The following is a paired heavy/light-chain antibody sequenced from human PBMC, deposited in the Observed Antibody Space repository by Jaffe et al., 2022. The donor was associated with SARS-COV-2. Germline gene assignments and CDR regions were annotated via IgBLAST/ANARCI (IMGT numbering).Light chain of an antibody. Sequence: EIVLTQSPGTLSLSPGERATLSCRASQYISSDYLAWYQQKPGQAPRLLIYGASSRATGIPDRFSGSGSGTDFTLTINRLEPEDFAVYYCQQYGISLWTFGQGTKVEVK. V-gene: IGKV3-20*01. CDR3: QQYGISLWT. CDR1: QYISSDY. CDR2: GAS. J-gene: IGKJ1*01.
Heavy chain of an antibody. Sequence: EVQLVESGGALVKPGGSLRLSCAASGFTFSSAWMTWVRQAPGKGLEWVGRIKSKSDGETTDYAAPVKGRFTISRDESKDTLHLQMNSLKTEDTAVYYCTTRYPWWFGEYGMDVWGQGTTVTVSS. J-gene: IGHJ6*02. D-gene: IGHD3-10*01. V-gene: IGHV3-15*02. CDR2: IKSKSDGETT. CDR3: TTRYPWWFGEYGMDV. CDR1: GFTFSSAW.